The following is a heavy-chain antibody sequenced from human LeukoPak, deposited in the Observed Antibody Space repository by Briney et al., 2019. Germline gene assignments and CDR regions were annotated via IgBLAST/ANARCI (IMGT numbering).Heavy chain of an antibody. CDR1: GFTFSDYY. V-gene: IGHV3-11*01. J-gene: IGHJ4*02. D-gene: IGHD5-24*01. Sequence: GGSLRLSCATSGFTFSDYYMSWIRQAPGKGLEWVSYISSSGSTIYYADSVKGRFTISRDNAKNSLYLQMNSLRAEDTAVYYCARVIPRDGYNFDYWGQGTLVTVSS. CDR2: ISSSGSTI. CDR3: ARVIPRDGYNFDY.